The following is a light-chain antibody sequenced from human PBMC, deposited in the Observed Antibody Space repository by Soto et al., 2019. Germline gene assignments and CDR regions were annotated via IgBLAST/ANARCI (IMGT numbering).Light chain of an antibody. J-gene: IGKJ5*01. V-gene: IGKV3-15*01. Sequence: EIMMTQSPATLSVSPGERATLSCRASQSVRNNLAWYQQKPGQAPRLLIYYASTRATGIPARFSGSGSGTEFTLTISSRQSEDFALYYCQQYNNWPPLTFGQGTRLEIK. CDR3: QQYNNWPPLT. CDR1: QSVRNN. CDR2: YAS.